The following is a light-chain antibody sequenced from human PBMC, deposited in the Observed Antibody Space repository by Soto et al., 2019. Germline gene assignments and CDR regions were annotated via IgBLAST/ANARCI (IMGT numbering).Light chain of an antibody. V-gene: IGLV1-44*01. CDR2: SNN. CDR3: GAWEDRQNGYV. CDR1: SSNIGSNT. J-gene: IGLJ1*01. Sequence: QSVLTQPPSASGTPGQRVTISCSGSSSNIGSNTVNWYQQLPGTAPKLLIYSNNQRPSGVPDRFSGSKSGTSASLAISGLQSEDEADYYCGAWEDRQNGYVFRTGNKVSV.